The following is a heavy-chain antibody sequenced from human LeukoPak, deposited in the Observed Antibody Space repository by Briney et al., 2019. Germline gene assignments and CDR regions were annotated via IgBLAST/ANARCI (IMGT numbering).Heavy chain of an antibody. CDR2: ISSGASTM. CDR3: ALLAVASDFDY. V-gene: IGHV3-48*03. J-gene: IGHJ4*02. CDR1: GFMFRSFE. Sequence: GGSLRLSCAASGFMFRSFEMYWVRQAPGGGLGWVAYISSGASTMYYADSVKGRFTISRDDAKNSLFLQMNSLRAEDTAVYYCALLAVASDFDYWGQGTLVTVSS. D-gene: IGHD6-19*01.